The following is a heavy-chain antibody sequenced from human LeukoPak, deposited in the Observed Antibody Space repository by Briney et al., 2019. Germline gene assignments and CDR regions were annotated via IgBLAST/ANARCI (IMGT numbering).Heavy chain of an antibody. V-gene: IGHV3-23*01. Sequence: GGSLRLSCAASGFTFSTFAMIWVRQPPGKGLEWVSSIFQGGGEIHYADSVRGRFTISRDNSKSTLFLQMNSLRAEDTAIYYCATYRQVLLPFEAWGQGTLVTVSS. CDR3: ATYRQVLLPFEA. J-gene: IGHJ5*02. CDR2: IFQGGGEI. CDR1: GFTFSTFA. D-gene: IGHD5-18*01.